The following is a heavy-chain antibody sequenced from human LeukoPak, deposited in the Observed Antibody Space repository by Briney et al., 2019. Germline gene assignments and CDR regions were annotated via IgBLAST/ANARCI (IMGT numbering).Heavy chain of an antibody. CDR3: AKHRLAVAGKTYNDY. V-gene: IGHV3-23*01. CDR1: GFTFSSYA. J-gene: IGHJ4*02. CDR2: ISGSGGST. D-gene: IGHD6-19*01. Sequence: PGGSLRLSCAASGFTFSSYAMSWVRQAPGKGLEWVPAISGSGGSTYYADSVKGRFTISRDNSKNTLYLQMNSLRAEDTAVYYCAKHRLAVAGKTYNDYWGQGTLVTVSS.